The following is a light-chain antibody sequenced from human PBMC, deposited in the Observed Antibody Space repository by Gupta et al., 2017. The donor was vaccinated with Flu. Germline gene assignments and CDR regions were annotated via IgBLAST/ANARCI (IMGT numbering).Light chain of an antibody. J-gene: IGKJ2*01. CDR1: QSVSSSY. Sequence: EMVLPQSPGTLSLSTGERATLSCRASQSVSSSYLAWYQQKPGQAPRLLIYGASSRATGIPDRFSGSGSGTDFTLTISRLEPEDFAVYYCQQYGSSPPYTFGQGTKLEIK. V-gene: IGKV3-20*01. CDR2: GAS. CDR3: QQYGSSPPYT.